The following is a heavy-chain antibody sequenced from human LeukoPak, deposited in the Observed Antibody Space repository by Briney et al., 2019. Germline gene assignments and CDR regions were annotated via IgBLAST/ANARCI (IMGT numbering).Heavy chain of an antibody. CDR2: IKSKTDGGTT. D-gene: IGHD3-3*01. J-gene: IGHJ6*02. CDR1: GFTFSNAW. CDR3: TTSSYYDFPYGMDV. Sequence: GGSLRLSCAASGFTFSNAWMSWVRQAPGKGLEWVGRIKSKTDGGTTDYAAPVKGRFTISRDDSKNTLYLQMNSLKTEDTAVYYCTTSSYYDFPYGMDVWGQGTTVTVSS. V-gene: IGHV3-15*01.